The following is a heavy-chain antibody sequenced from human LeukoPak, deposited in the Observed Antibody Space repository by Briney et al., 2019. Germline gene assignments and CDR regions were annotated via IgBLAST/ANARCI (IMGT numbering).Heavy chain of an antibody. CDR2: ISSSSSYI. Sequence: PGGSLRLSCAASGFTFSNAWMSWVRQAPGKGLEWVSSISSSSSYIYYADSVKGRFTISRDNAKNSLYLQMNSLRAEDTAVYYCARGDGYCSSTSCRPYWGQGTLVTVSS. V-gene: IGHV3-21*01. D-gene: IGHD2-2*01. CDR3: ARGDGYCSSTSCRPY. J-gene: IGHJ1*01. CDR1: GFTFSNAW.